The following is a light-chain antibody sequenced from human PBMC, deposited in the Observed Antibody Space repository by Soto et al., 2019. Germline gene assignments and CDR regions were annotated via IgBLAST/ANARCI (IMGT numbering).Light chain of an antibody. CDR1: QSISIW. CDR3: QKYNSYPIN. V-gene: IGKV1-5*01. Sequence: DIQMTPSPSTLSASVLYIVTITCRASQSISIWLSWYQQKPGKAPKLLIYDASNLKSGVPSRFSGSGSGTEFTLTISSLQPDDFASYYCQKYNSYPINFGQGTRLANK. CDR2: DAS. J-gene: IGKJ5*01.